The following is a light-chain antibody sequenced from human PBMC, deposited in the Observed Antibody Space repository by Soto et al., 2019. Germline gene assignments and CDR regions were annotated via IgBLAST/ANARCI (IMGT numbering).Light chain of an antibody. J-gene: IGLJ1*01. CDR1: SSDVGSYNR. CDR2: DAS. V-gene: IGLV2-18*02. Sequence: QSALTQPPSVSGSPGQSVAISCTGTSSDVGSYNRVSWYQQPPGTAPKLMIFDASNRPSGVPDRFSGSKSGNTASLTISGLQAEDEAYYYCSSYTTSNTYVFGTGTKVTVL. CDR3: SSYTTSNTYV.